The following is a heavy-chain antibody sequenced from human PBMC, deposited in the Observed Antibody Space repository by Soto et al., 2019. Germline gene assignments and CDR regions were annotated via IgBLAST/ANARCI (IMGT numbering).Heavy chain of an antibody. V-gene: IGHV1-58*01. CDR2: IVVGSGNT. CDR1: GFPFTSSA. D-gene: IGHD2-21*02. Sequence: GGAAKVSCKASGFPFTSSAVQWVRQARGQRPEWIGWIVVGSGNTNDAQKFQERVTITRDMSTSTAYIELSSLRSESTAVYYCAAGYCRGDCYSGYYYYGIDVWGQGTAVTVSS. CDR3: AAGYCRGDCYSGYYYYGIDV. J-gene: IGHJ6*02.